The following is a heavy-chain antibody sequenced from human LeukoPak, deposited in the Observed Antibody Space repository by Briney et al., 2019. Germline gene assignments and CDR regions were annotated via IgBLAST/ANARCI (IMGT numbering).Heavy chain of an antibody. CDR2: ISSSSSYI. CDR1: GFTFRSYA. V-gene: IGHV3-21*01. Sequence: GGSLRLSCAASGFTFRSYAMSWVRQAPGNGLEWVSFISSSSSYIHYADSVKGRFTISRDNAKNSLYLQMNSLRAEDTAVYYCARVVDTPMVLYGAFDIWGQGTMVTVSS. CDR3: ARVVDTPMVLYGAFDI. D-gene: IGHD5-18*01. J-gene: IGHJ3*02.